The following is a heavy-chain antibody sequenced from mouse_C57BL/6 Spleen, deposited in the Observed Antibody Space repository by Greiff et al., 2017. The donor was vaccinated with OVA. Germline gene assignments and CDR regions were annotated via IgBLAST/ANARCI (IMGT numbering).Heavy chain of an antibody. D-gene: IGHD3-2*02. V-gene: IGHV1-81*01. Sequence: QVQLQQSGAELARPGASVKLSCKASGYTFTSYGISWVKQRTGQGLEWIGEIYPRSGNTYYNEKFKGKATMTADKSSSTAYMELSSLTSEDSAVYFSAKLRLEFAYWGQGTMVTVAA. CDR1: GYTFTSYG. CDR3: AKLRLEFAY. J-gene: IGHJ3*01. CDR2: IYPRSGNT.